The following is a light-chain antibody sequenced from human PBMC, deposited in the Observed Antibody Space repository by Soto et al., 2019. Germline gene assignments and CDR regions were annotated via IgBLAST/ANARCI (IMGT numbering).Light chain of an antibody. Sequence: ALTQPASVSGSPGQAITISCTGTSSDVGGYNYVSWYQQHPGKAPKLMIYDVSNRPSGVSNRFSGSKSGNTASLTISGLQAEDEADYYCSSYTSSSTSYVFGTGTKVTVL. CDR3: SSYTSSSTSYV. V-gene: IGLV2-14*01. CDR2: DVS. J-gene: IGLJ1*01. CDR1: SSDVGGYNY.